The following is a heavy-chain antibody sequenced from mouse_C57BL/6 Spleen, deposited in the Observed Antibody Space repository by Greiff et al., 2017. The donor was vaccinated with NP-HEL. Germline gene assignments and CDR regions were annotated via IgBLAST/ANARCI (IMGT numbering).Heavy chain of an antibody. J-gene: IGHJ3*01. CDR3: ARPDGYYENWFAY. CDR1: GYTFTSYW. Sequence: QVQLQQPGTELVKPGASVKLSCKASGYTFTSYWMHWVKQRPGQGLEWIGNINPSNGGTNYNEKFKSKATLTVDKSSSTAYMQLSSLTAEDSAVYYCARPDGYYENWFAYWGQGTLVTVSA. CDR2: INPSNGGT. V-gene: IGHV1-53*01. D-gene: IGHD2-3*01.